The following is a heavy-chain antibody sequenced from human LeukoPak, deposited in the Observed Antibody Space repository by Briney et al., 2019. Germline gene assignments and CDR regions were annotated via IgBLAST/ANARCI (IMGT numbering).Heavy chain of an antibody. CDR1: GGSISNYY. V-gene: IGHV4-4*07. J-gene: IGHJ4*02. CDR3: ARDSGSGWFDY. CDR2: MHTSGST. Sequence: PSETLSLTCTVSGGSISNYYWSWIRQPAGEGLEWIGRMHTSGSTYYNPSLKSRLTISVDKSRNQFSLRPSSVTAAADTAVYFCARDSGSGWFDYWGQGTLVTVSS. D-gene: IGHD6-19*01.